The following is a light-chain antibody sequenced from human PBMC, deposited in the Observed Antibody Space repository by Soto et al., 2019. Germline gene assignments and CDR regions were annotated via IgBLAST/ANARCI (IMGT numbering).Light chain of an antibody. J-gene: IGKJ1*01. Sequence: VLTQSPGTLSLSPGERATLSCRASQSVSSNYLAWYQQKPGQAPRLLIYDTSSRATGIPDRFSGSGSGTDFTLIISRLEHEDCAVYYCQQYGSSPRTFGQGTKVDIK. CDR1: QSVSSNY. CDR3: QQYGSSPRT. CDR2: DTS. V-gene: IGKV3-20*01.